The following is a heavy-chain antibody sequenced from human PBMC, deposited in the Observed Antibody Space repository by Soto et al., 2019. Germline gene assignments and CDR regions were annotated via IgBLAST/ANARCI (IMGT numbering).Heavy chain of an antibody. D-gene: IGHD5-18*01. Sequence: GGSLRLSCAGSGFTLSDHYIDWVRQAPGKGLEWVGRSRDKAQGYSTAYAASVKGRFTTSRDESKNSVYLQMNSLKTEDTAVYYCAKDAGYIPDPYWGQGTLVTVSS. CDR3: AKDAGYIPDPY. V-gene: IGHV3-72*01. CDR2: SRDKAQGYST. CDR1: GFTLSDHY. J-gene: IGHJ4*02.